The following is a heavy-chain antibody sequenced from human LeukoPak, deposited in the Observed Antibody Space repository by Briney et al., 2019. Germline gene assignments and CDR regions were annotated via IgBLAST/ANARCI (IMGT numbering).Heavy chain of an antibody. CDR2: ISPGGGMT. J-gene: IGHJ4*02. Sequence: PGGSLRLSGAASGFIFSDYHMSGIRQAPGKGLEWLSYISPGGGMTYFADSVKGRFTISRDNARNSLSLQMNSLTAEDTAVYYCAGGRDIAVAGPGGYFDYWGQGTLVTVSS. CDR1: GFIFSDYH. D-gene: IGHD6-19*01. V-gene: IGHV3-11*01. CDR3: AGGRDIAVAGPGGYFDY.